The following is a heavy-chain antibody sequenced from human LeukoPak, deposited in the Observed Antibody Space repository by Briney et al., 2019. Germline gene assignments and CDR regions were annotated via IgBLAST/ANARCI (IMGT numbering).Heavy chain of an antibody. CDR3: ARGIPRGHYYDSSGYRFDY. D-gene: IGHD3-22*01. J-gene: IGHJ4*02. CDR1: GGSFSGYY. Sequence: PSETLSLTCAVYGGSFSGYYWSWIRQPPGKGLEWIGEINHSGSTNYNPSLKSRVTISVDTSKNQFSLKLSSVTAADTAVYYCARGIPRGHYYDSSGYRFDYWGQGTLVTVSS. V-gene: IGHV4-34*01. CDR2: INHSGST.